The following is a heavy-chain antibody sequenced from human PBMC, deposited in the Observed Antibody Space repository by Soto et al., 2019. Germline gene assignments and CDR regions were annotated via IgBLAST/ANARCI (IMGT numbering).Heavy chain of an antibody. D-gene: IGHD6-13*01. Sequence: ASVKVSCKASGYTFTSYGISWVRQAPGQGLEWMGWISAYNGNTNYAQKLQGRVTMTRDTSTSTVYMELSSLRSEDTAVYYCAREESSSWTRYYYYGMDVWGQGTTVTVSS. CDR2: ISAYNGNT. CDR3: AREESSSWTRYYYYGMDV. V-gene: IGHV1-18*01. CDR1: GYTFTSYG. J-gene: IGHJ6*02.